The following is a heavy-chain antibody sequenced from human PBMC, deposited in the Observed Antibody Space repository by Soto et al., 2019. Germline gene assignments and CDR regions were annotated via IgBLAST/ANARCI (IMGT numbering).Heavy chain of an antibody. CDR2: ISGSSSTI. D-gene: IGHD5-18*01. J-gene: IGHJ4*02. CDR3: ARERDSYGYSDY. CDR1: GFTFSSYY. V-gene: IGHV3-48*02. Sequence: EVQLVESGGGLVQPGGSLRLSCAASGFTFSSYYMNWVRQAPGKGLEWVSYISGSSSTIYYVDSVKGRFTISRDNAKNSLYLQMNSLRDEDTAVYYCARERDSYGYSDYWGQGTLVTVSS.